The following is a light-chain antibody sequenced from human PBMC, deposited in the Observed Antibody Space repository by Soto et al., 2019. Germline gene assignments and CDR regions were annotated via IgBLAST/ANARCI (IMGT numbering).Light chain of an antibody. CDR3: AVWYDSLAIYV. Sequence: QSVVTRPPSASGTPGQRVTISCSGTTSNIGSNLVSWYQQLPGTAPNLLIHTNNKRPSGVPDRFTGSTTGTSASLAISGLQSEDEADYFCAVWYDSLAIYVFGTATKVTVL. J-gene: IGLJ1*01. CDR1: TSNIGSNL. CDR2: TNN. V-gene: IGLV1-44*01.